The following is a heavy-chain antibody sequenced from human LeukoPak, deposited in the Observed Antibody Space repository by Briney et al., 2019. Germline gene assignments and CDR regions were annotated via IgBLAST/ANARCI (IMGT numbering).Heavy chain of an antibody. CDR3: ARLPYCSSTNCPDAFDI. J-gene: IGHJ3*02. V-gene: IGHV4-4*07. CDR1: GGSISSYY. CDR2: IYTSGST. D-gene: IGHD2-2*01. Sequence: PSETLSLTCSVSGGSISSYYWSWIRQPAGKGLEWIGRIYTSGSTNYNPSLKSRVTMSVDTSKNQFSLKLSSVTAADTAVYYCARLPYCSSTNCPDAFDIWGQGTMVTVSS.